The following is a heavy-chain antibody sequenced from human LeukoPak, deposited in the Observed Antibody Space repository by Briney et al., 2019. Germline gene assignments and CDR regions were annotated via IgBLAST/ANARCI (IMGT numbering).Heavy chain of an antibody. J-gene: IGHJ4*02. Sequence: GGSLRLSCAASGFTFSDYYMSWIRQAPGQGLEWVSYISSSGRTIHYADSVKGRFTISRDNAKNSLYLEMNSLRAEDTAVYYCAREMFAYGSASPFDYWGQGTLVTVSS. CDR3: AREMFAYGSASPFDY. CDR1: GFTFSDYY. D-gene: IGHD3-10*01. CDR2: ISSSGRTI. V-gene: IGHV3-11*04.